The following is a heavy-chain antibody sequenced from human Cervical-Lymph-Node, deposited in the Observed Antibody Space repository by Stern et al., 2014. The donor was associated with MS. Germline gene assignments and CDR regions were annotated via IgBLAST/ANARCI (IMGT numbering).Heavy chain of an antibody. CDR3: ARKRYSGSASDY. Sequence: VQLVESGAEVKKPGASVKVSCKASGYTFTSYGISWVRQAPGQGLEWMGWTSAYNGNTNYAQKLQGRVTMTTDTSTSAAYMELRSLRSDDTAVYCCARKRYSGSASDYWGQGTLVTVSS. CDR2: TSAYNGNT. J-gene: IGHJ4*02. D-gene: IGHD1-26*01. CDR1: GYTFTSYG. V-gene: IGHV1-18*04.